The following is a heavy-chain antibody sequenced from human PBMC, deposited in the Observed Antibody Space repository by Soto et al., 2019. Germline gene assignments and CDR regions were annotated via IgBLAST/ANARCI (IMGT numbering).Heavy chain of an antibody. Sequence: QVQMVQSGAEVKKPGASVRVSCKTAGYSFTDYYIHWVRQAPGQGLEWMGWSNPNSGGTNYARKFQGRVTLTRDTFINTAYMELSRLAPDDTAVFLCARGRYCDTVNCYEAYCYGMDVWGQGPTVSVSS. CDR3: ARGRYCDTVNCYEAYCYGMDV. D-gene: IGHD2-2*01. CDR1: GYSFTDYY. V-gene: IGHV1-2*02. CDR2: SNPNSGGT. J-gene: IGHJ6*02.